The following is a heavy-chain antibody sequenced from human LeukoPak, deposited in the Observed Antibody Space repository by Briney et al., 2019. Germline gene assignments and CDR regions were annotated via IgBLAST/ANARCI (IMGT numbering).Heavy chain of an antibody. Sequence: PSESLSLTCTVPGGSISSYYWSWIRQPPGKGLEWIGYIYYSGSTNYNPSLKSRVTISVGTSKNQFSLKLSSVTAADTAVYYCARAAYYYGSGWLYYYYYMDVWGKGTTVTVSS. J-gene: IGHJ6*03. D-gene: IGHD3-10*01. CDR2: IYYSGST. CDR1: GGSISSYY. V-gene: IGHV4-59*01. CDR3: ARAAYYYGSGWLYYYYYMDV.